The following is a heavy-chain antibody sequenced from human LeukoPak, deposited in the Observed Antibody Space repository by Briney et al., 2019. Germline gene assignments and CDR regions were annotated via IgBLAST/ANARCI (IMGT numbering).Heavy chain of an antibody. Sequence: SETLSLTCTVSGGSISSYYWSWIRQPPGKGLEWIGYIYYSGSTNYNPSLESRVTMSVDTSQNQVSLRLSSVTAADTAVYYCASGSGDYYYGMDVWGQGTTVTVSS. CDR3: ASGSGDYYYGMDV. CDR2: IYYSGST. CDR1: GGSISSYY. D-gene: IGHD3-10*01. V-gene: IGHV4-59*08. J-gene: IGHJ6*02.